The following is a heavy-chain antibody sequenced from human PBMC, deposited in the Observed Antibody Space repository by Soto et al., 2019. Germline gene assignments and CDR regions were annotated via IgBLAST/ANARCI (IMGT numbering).Heavy chain of an antibody. CDR3: ARRRTYYDILTGYYKSYYYYYGMDV. D-gene: IGHD3-9*01. CDR1: GGSISSSSYY. CDR2: IYYSGST. J-gene: IGHJ6*02. Sequence: SETLSLTCTVSGGSISSSSYYWGWIRQPPGKGLEWIGSIYYSGSTYYNPSLKSRVTISVDTSKNQFSLKLSSVTAADTAVYYCARRRTYYDILTGYYKSYYYYYGMDVWGQGTTVTVSS. V-gene: IGHV4-39*01.